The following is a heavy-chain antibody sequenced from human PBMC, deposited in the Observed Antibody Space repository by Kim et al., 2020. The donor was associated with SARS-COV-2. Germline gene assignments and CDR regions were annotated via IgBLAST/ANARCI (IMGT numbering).Heavy chain of an antibody. Sequence: ASVKVSCKASGYTFTSYYMHWVRQAPGQGLEWMGIINPSGGSTSYAQKFQGRVTMTRDTSTSTVYMELSSLRSEDTAVYYCASNPTQLQWELFPLIYWGQGTLVTVSS. J-gene: IGHJ4*02. D-gene: IGHD1-26*01. CDR1: GYTFTSYY. CDR2: INPSGGST. V-gene: IGHV1-46*01. CDR3: ASNPTQLQWELFPLIY.